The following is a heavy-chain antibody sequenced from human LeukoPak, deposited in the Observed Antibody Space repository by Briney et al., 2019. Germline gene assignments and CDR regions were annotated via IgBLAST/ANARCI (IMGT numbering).Heavy chain of an antibody. Sequence: PGGSLRLSCAASGFTFYNYAMSWVRQAPGKGLEWDSGISGSGGSTFYAESVKGRFTISRDNSKPYLQMNSLRAEDTAVYYCAKRGVQQWLVDWYFDYWGQGTLVTVSS. CDR2: ISGSGGST. V-gene: IGHV3-23*01. CDR1: GFTFYNYA. J-gene: IGHJ4*02. CDR3: AKRGVQQWLVDWYFDY. D-gene: IGHD6-19*01.